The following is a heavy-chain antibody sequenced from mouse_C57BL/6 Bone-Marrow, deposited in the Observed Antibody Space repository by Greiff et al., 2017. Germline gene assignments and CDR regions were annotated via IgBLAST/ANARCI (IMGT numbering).Heavy chain of an antibody. J-gene: IGHJ2*01. Sequence: VQRVESGAELVRPGTSVKVSCKASGYAFTNYLIEWVKQRPGQGLEWIGVINPGSGGTNYNEKFKGKATLTADKSSSTAYMQRSSLTSEDSAVYFCARRDWGVVDYWGQDTTLTVSS. CDR2: INPGSGGT. V-gene: IGHV1-54*01. CDR1: GYAFTNYL. D-gene: IGHD4-1*01. CDR3: ARRDWGVVDY.